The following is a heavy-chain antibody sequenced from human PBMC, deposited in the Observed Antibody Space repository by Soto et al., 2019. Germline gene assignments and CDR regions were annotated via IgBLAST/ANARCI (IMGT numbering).Heavy chain of an antibody. J-gene: IGHJ4*02. CDR2: IKSKTDGGTT. V-gene: IGHV3-15*01. CDR3: TTGEGSSNY. Sequence: GGSLRLSCAASGFTFSNAWMSWVRQAPGKGLEWVGHIKSKTDGGTTDYAAPVKGRFTISRDDSKNTLYLQMSSLKTDDTAVYYCTTGEGSSNYWAQGT. CDR1: GFTFSNAW. D-gene: IGHD6-6*01.